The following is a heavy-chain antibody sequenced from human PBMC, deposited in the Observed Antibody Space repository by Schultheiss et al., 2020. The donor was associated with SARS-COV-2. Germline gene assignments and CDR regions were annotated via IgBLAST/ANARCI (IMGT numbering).Heavy chain of an antibody. CDR3: AREMAVVVPAAIDY. CDR1: GGSFSGYY. D-gene: IGHD2-2*01. CDR2: ISHSGST. Sequence: SETLSLTCDVYGGSFSGYYWNWIRQAPGKGLEWIGEISHSGSTNYNPSLKSRVTISVDTSKNRFSLEVRSVTAADTAVYFCAREMAVVVPAAIDYWGQGTLVTVSS. J-gene: IGHJ4*02. V-gene: IGHV4-34*01.